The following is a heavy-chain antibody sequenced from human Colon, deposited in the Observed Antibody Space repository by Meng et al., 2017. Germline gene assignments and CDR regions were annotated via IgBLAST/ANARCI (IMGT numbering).Heavy chain of an antibody. J-gene: IGHJ4*02. CDR3: AGGIIAATGTLDY. CDR2: IFTTGNT. CDR1: GASVSSGSYY. V-gene: IGHV4-61*02. D-gene: IGHD6-13*01. Sequence: QVQLQGSGPGLVKPSQTLSLTCTVSGASVSSGSYYWSWIRQPAGKGLEWIGRIFTTGNTNYNPSLKSRVTISVDTSKNQFSLNLSSVTAADTAVYYCAGGIIAATGTLDYWGQGTLVTVSS.